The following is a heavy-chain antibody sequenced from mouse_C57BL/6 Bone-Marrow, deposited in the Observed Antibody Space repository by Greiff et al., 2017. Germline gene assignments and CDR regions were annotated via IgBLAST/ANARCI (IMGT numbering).Heavy chain of an antibody. D-gene: IGHD4-1*01. CDR1: GYTFTSYG. J-gene: IGHJ2*01. V-gene: IGHV1-81*01. CDR3: ARNWDEGY. CDR2: IYPRSGNT. Sequence: QVQLQQSGAELARPGASVKLSCKASGYTFTSYGISWVKQRTGQGLEWIGEIYPRSGNTYYNEKFKGKATLTADKSSSTAYMELRSLTSEDSAVYFCARNWDEGYGGQGTTLTVSS.